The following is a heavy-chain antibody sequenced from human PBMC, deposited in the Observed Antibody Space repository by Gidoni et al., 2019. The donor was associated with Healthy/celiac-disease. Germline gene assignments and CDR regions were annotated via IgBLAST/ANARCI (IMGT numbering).Heavy chain of an antibody. Sequence: QVQLQESGPGLVKPSQTLSLTCTVSGGSISSGSYYWSWIRQPAGKGLAWIGRIYTSGSTNYNPSLKSRVTISVDTSKNQFSLKLSSVTAADTAVYYCARGGSARRVPNNWFDPWGQGTLVTVSS. D-gene: IGHD3-10*01. J-gene: IGHJ5*02. CDR2: IYTSGST. V-gene: IGHV4-61*02. CDR3: ARGGSARRVPNNWFDP. CDR1: GGSISSGSYY.